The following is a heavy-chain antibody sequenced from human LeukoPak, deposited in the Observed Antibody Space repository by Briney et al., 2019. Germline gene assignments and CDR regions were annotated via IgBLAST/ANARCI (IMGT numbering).Heavy chain of an antibody. CDR3: ARARWIQLWLSGEYYFDY. CDR1: GGSISSGDYY. Sequence: SQTLSLTCTVSGGSISSGDYYWSWIRQPPGKGLEWIGYIYYSGSTNYNPSLKSRVTISVDTSKNQFSLKLSSVTAADTAVYYCARARWIQLWLSGEYYFDYWGQGTLVTVSS. J-gene: IGHJ4*02. D-gene: IGHD5-18*01. V-gene: IGHV4-30-4*01. CDR2: IYYSGST.